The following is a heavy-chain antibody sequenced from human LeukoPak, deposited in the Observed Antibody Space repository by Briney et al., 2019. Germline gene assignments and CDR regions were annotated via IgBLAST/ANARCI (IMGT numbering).Heavy chain of an antibody. D-gene: IGHD5-18*01. V-gene: IGHV3-23*01. Sequence: GGSLRLSSAASGFTFSSYGMHWVRQAPGKGLEWVSAISGSGGSTYYADSVKGRFTISRDNSKNTLYLQMNSLRAEDTAVYYCAKMGTYSYVDYWGQGTLVTVS. CDR1: GFTFSSYG. CDR3: AKMGTYSYVDY. CDR2: ISGSGGST. J-gene: IGHJ4*02.